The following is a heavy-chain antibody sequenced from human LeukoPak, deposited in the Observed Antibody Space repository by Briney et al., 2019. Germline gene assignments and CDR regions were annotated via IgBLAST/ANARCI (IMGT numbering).Heavy chain of an antibody. CDR2: INPSGGTT. V-gene: IGHV1-46*01. J-gene: IGHJ4*02. CDR3: ARDLTL. Sequence: ASVKVSCKASGYTFTSYGISWVRQAPGQGLEWMAIINPSGGTTYYAQKFQGRVTMTRNTSTSTVDMELRGLRSEDTAVYYCARDLTLWGQGTLVTVSS. D-gene: IGHD3-9*01. CDR1: GYTFTSYG.